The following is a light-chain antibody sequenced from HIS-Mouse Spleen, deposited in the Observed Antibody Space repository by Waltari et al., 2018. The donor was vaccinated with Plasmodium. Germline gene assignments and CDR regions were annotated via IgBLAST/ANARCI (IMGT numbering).Light chain of an antibody. Sequence: DIQMTQSPSSLSASVGDRVTITCRASQGISNYLAWYQQKPGKVPKLLIYDASNLETGVPSRFSGSGSGTDFTFTISSLQPEDIATYYCQQYDNLPYTFGQGTKLEIK. CDR3: QQYDNLPYT. CDR1: QGISNY. V-gene: IGKV1-33*01. J-gene: IGKJ2*01. CDR2: DAS.